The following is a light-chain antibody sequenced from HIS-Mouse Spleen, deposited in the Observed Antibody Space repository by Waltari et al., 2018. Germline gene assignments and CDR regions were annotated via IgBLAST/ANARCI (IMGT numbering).Light chain of an antibody. CDR1: SSDVGSYNP. CDR3: SLYTSSSTVV. J-gene: IGLJ2*01. Sequence: QSALTQPPSVSGSPGQSVTISCPGTSSDVGSYNPFSGYQQPPGTAPKLMIYEVSNRPSGVPDRFSGSKSGNTASLTISGLQAEDEADYYCSLYTSSSTVVFGGGTKLTVL. V-gene: IGLV2-18*01. CDR2: EVS.